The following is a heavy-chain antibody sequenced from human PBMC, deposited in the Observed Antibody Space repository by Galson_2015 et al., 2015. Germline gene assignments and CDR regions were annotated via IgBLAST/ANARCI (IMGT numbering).Heavy chain of an antibody. CDR1: GLTFTTYS. J-gene: IGHJ6*02. V-gene: IGHV3-48*02. CDR2: ISSSSATI. Sequence: SLRLSCAASGLTFTTYSMNWVRQAPGKGLEWVSYISSSSATIYYADSVRGRFTISRDTAKNSQYLQMNSLRDEDTAVYYCARSVGGNYYYGMDVWGQGTTVTVSS. CDR3: ARSVGGNYYYGMDV.